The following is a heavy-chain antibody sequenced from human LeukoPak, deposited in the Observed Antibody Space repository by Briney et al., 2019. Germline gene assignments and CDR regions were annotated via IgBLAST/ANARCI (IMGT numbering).Heavy chain of an antibody. Sequence: ASVKVSCKASGYTLAGYYIHWVRRAPGQGPEWLGWINPNKGDTKSTQKFRDRVIMTTDTSLTTAYMELINLKSDDTAVYYCTRSSWDCSSGSCYSNMNFDFWGQGTLVTVSS. V-gene: IGHV1-2*02. D-gene: IGHD2-15*01. CDR3: TRSSWDCSSGSCYSNMNFDF. CDR2: INPNKGDT. CDR1: GYTLAGYY. J-gene: IGHJ4*02.